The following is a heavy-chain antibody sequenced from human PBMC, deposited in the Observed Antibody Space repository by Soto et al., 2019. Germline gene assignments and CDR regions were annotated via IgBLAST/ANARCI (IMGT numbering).Heavy chain of an antibody. CDR1: GFTFSSYS. V-gene: IGHV3-48*01. CDR3: ARGADLSSGWFL. J-gene: IGHJ4*02. D-gene: IGHD6-19*01. Sequence: EVQLVESGGGLVQPGGSLRLSCAASGFTFSSYSMNWVRQAPGKGLEWVSYISSSSSIIYYADSVKGRFSNSRDNAKNSLYLQMNSLRAEETGVYYCARGADLSSGWFLWGQGTLVTVSS. CDR2: ISSSSSII.